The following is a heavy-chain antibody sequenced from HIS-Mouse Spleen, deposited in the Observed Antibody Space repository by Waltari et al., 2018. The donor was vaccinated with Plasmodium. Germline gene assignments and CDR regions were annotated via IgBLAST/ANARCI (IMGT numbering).Heavy chain of an antibody. J-gene: IGHJ4*02. CDR2: INPNSGGT. D-gene: IGHD6-13*01. Sequence: QVQLVQSGAEVKKPGASVKVSCKASGYTFTGYYMHWVRQAPGQGLEWMGGINPNSGGTKDAQKFQGRVTMTRDTSISTAYMELSRLRSDDTAVYYCARDLAAAGHFDYWGQGTLVTVSS. CDR1: GYTFTGYY. CDR3: ARDLAAAGHFDY. V-gene: IGHV1-2*02.